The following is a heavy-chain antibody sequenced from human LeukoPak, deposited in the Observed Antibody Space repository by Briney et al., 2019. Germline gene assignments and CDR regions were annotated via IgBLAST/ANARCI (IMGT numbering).Heavy chain of an antibody. Sequence: GESLKISCKGSGYSFTSYWIGWVRQMPGKGLEWMGIIYPGDSDTRYSPSFQGQVTISADKSISTAYLQWSSLKASDTAMYYCARFGWNDFGVPGVLDYWGQGTLVTVSS. J-gene: IGHJ4*02. CDR1: GYSFTSYW. D-gene: IGHD1-1*01. CDR2: IYPGDSDT. V-gene: IGHV5-51*01. CDR3: ARFGWNDFGVPGVLDY.